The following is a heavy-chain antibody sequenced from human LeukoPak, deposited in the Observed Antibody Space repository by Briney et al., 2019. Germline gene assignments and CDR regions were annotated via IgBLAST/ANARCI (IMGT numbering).Heavy chain of an antibody. CDR2: IYSGGST. V-gene: IGHV3-53*01. Sequence: TGGSLRLSCAASGFTVSSNYMSWVRQAPGKGLEWVSAIYSGGSTYYADSVKGRFTISRDNSKNTLYLQMNSLRAEDTAVYYCSYTAMVLGHFDYWGQGTLVTVSS. CDR3: SYTAMVLGHFDY. CDR1: GFTVSSNY. D-gene: IGHD5-18*01. J-gene: IGHJ4*02.